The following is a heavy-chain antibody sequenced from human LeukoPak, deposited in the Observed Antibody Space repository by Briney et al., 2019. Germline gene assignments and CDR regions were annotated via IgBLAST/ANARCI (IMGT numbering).Heavy chain of an antibody. CDR1: GYSISSGYY. D-gene: IGHD4-11*01. CDR2: IYHSGST. J-gene: IGHJ4*02. CDR3: ARGLTTRPDY. Sequence: PSETLSLTCTVSGYSISSGYYWGWIRQPPGKGLEWIGSIYHSGSTYYNPSLKSRVTMSVDTSKNQFSLKLSSVTAADTAVYYCARGLTTRPDYWGQGTLVTVSS. V-gene: IGHV4-38-2*02.